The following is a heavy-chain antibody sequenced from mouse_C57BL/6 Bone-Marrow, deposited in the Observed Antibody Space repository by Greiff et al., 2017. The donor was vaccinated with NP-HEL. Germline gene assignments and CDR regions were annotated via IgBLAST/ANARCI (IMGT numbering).Heavy chain of an antibody. CDR2: ISDGGSYT. CDR1: GFTFSSYA. D-gene: IGHD1-1*01. Sequence: EVQLVESGGGLVKPGGSLKLSCAASGFTFSSYAMSWVRQTPEKRLEWVATISDGGSYTYYPDNVKGRFTISRDNAKNNLYLQMSRLKSEDTAMYYCARVYYVVDYWGQGTTLTVSS. J-gene: IGHJ2*01. V-gene: IGHV5-4*01. CDR3: ARVYYVVDY.